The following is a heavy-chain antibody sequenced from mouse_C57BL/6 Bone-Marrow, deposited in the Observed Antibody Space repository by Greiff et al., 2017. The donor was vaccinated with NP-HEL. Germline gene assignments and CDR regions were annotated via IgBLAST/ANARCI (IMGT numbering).Heavy chain of an antibody. CDR3: ARYITTVVAPGFAY. CDR1: GYTFTSYW. J-gene: IGHJ3*01. CDR2: IHPNSGST. V-gene: IGHV1-64*01. D-gene: IGHD1-1*01. Sequence: QVQLQQSGAELVKPGASVKLSCKASGYTFTSYWMHWVKQRPGQGLEWIGLIHPNSGSTNYNEKFKSKATLTVDKSSSTAYMQLSSLTSEDSAVYYCARYITTVVAPGFAYWGQGTLVTVSA.